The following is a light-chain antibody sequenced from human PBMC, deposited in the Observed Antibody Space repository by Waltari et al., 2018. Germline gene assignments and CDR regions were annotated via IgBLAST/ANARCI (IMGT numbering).Light chain of an antibody. CDR2: GAS. CDR1: PSISTY. CDR3: QQSDTTLVT. V-gene: IGKV1-39*01. Sequence: DIQMTQSPSSLPASVGDVVTISCRASPSISTYLSWYQVKSGKVPKLLIFGASNLQSGVPSRFSGSGSGTHFTLTIHSLQPEDFATYYCQQSDTTLVTFGGGTKVDIK. J-gene: IGKJ4*01.